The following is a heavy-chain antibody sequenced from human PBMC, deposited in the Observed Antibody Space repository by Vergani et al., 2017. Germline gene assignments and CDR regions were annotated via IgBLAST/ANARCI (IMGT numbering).Heavy chain of an antibody. J-gene: IGHJ5*02. CDR3: ARMGHIVVVTARTSDRFDP. D-gene: IGHD2-21*02. CDR1: GFTFSSYA. Sequence: QVQLVESGGGVVQPGRSLRLSCAASGFTFSSYAMHWVRQAPGKGLEWVAVISYDGSNKYYADSVKGRFTISRDNSKNTLYLQMNSLRAEDTAVYYCARMGHIVVVTARTSDRFDPWGQGTLVTVSS. CDR2: ISYDGSNK. V-gene: IGHV3-30-3*01.